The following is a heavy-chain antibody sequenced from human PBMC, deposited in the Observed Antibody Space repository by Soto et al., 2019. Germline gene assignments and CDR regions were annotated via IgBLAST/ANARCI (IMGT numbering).Heavy chain of an antibody. CDR3: ARVPGP. Sequence: SETMDLTSAVSGGSIRSGGYSWSWIRQPPGKGLEWIGYIYHSGSTYYNPSLKSRVTISVDRSKNQFSLKLSSVTAADTAVYYCARVPGPWGQGTLVTVSS. J-gene: IGHJ5*02. CDR1: GGSIRSGGYS. CDR2: IYHSGST. V-gene: IGHV4-30-2*01.